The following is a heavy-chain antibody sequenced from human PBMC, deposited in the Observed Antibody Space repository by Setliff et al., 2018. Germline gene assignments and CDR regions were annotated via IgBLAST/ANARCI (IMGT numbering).Heavy chain of an antibody. CDR2: INGDATIA. D-gene: IGHD7-27*01. Sequence: PGGSLRLSCGASGFTFRKYWMYWVRQAPGKGLEWVSRINGDATIANYADSVKGRFTISRDNARNALYLQMNSLRGEDTGVYFCAALDWGENFYNVDVWGKGTTVTVSS. CDR3: AALDWGENFYNVDV. CDR1: GFTFRKYW. V-gene: IGHV3-74*01. J-gene: IGHJ6*03.